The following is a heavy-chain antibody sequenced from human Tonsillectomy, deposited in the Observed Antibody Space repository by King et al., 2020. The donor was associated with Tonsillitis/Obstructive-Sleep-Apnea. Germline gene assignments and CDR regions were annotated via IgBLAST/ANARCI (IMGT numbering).Heavy chain of an antibody. V-gene: IGHV3-30*18. CDR1: GFTFSSYG. J-gene: IGHJ6*02. CDR3: AKDIDERINYAPGTGYYGMDV. CDR2: ISFDGSNK. D-gene: IGHD2-2*01. Sequence: LQLVQSGGGVVQPGRSLRLSCAASGFTFSSYGMHWVRQAPGKGLEWVAVISFDGSNKYYADSVKGRFTISRDNSKNTLYLQMNSLRADDTTVYYGAKDIDERINYAPGTGYYGMDVWGQGTTVTVSS.